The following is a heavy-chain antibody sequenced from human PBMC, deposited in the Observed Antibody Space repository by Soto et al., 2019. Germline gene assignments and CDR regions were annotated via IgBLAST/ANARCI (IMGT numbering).Heavy chain of an antibody. V-gene: IGHV1-3*01. CDR2: INAGNGNT. J-gene: IGHJ4*02. D-gene: IGHD5-12*01. CDR3: ARAVAVATDFDY. CDR1: GYTFTGYA. Sequence: ASVKVSCKASGYTFTGYAMHWVRQAPGQRLEWMGWINAGNGNTKYSQKFQGRVTITRDTSASAAYMELSSLSSEDTAVYYCARAVAVATDFDYWGQGTLVTVSS.